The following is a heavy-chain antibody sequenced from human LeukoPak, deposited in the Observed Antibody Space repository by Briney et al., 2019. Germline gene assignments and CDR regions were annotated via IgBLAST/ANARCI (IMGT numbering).Heavy chain of an antibody. D-gene: IGHD5-24*01. CDR2: IYYSGST. J-gene: IGHJ3*02. CDR1: GGSISSSSYY. CDR3: ARARWLQLGGEAFDI. Sequence: SETLSLTCTVSGGSISSSSYYWGWIRQPPGKGLEWIGSIYYSGSTYYNPSLKSRVTISVDTSKNQFSLKLSSVTAADTAVYYCARARWLQLGGEAFDIWGQGTMVTVSS. V-gene: IGHV4-39*07.